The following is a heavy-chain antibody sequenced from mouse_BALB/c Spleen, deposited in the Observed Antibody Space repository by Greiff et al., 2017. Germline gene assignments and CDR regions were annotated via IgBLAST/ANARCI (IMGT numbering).Heavy chain of an antibody. Sequence: EVHLVESGGGLVKPGGSLKLSCAASGFAFSSYDMSWVRQTPEKRLEWVAYISSGGGSTYYPDTVKGRFTISRDNAKNTLYLQMSSLKSEDTAMYYCARDYYDYEDYYAMDYWGQGTSVTVSS. CDR2: ISSGGGST. CDR1: GFAFSSYD. D-gene: IGHD2-4*01. V-gene: IGHV5-12-1*01. CDR3: ARDYYDYEDYYAMDY. J-gene: IGHJ4*01.